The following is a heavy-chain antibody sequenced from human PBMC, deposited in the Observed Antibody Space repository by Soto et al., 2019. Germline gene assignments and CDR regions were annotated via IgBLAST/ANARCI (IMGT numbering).Heavy chain of an antibody. CDR1: GGSFSGYY. D-gene: IGHD2-2*01. V-gene: IGHV4-34*01. Sequence: SETLSLTCAVYGGSFSGYYWSWIRQPPGKGLEWIGEINHSGSTNYNPSLKSRFTISVDTSKNQFSLKLSSVTAADTAVYYCARDQRNIVVVPAAMFDYWGQGTLVTVSS. CDR2: INHSGST. CDR3: ARDQRNIVVVPAAMFDY. J-gene: IGHJ4*02.